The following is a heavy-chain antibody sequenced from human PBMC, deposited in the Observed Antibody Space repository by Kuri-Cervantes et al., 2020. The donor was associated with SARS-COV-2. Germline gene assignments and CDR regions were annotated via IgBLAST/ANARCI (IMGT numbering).Heavy chain of an antibody. D-gene: IGHD2-2*01. CDR2: IYYSGST. CDR3: ARDPGDCSSTSCHPNWFDP. CDR1: GGSISSSSYY. J-gene: IGHJ5*02. Sequence: ESLKISCTVSGGSISSSSYYWGWIRQPPGKGLEWIGSIYYSGSTYYNPSPKSRVTISVDTSKNQFSLKLSSVTAADTAVYYCARDPGDCSSTSCHPNWFDPWGQGTLVTVSS. V-gene: IGHV4-39*07.